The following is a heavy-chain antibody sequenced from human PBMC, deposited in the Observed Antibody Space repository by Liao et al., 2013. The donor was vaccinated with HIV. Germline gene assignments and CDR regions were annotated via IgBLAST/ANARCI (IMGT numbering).Heavy chain of an antibody. V-gene: IGHV4-4*07. CDR1: GGSISSYY. CDR3: ARIPYCGANCYSRYMDV. D-gene: IGHD2-21*01. J-gene: IGHJ6*03. Sequence: QVQLQESGPGLVKPSETLSLTCTVSGGSISSYYWSWIRQPAGKGLEWIGRIYISGSTNQNPSLKSRVIMSVDTSKNQFSLRLSSVTAADTAVYYCARIPYCGANCYSRYMDVWGKGTTVTVSS. CDR2: IYISGST.